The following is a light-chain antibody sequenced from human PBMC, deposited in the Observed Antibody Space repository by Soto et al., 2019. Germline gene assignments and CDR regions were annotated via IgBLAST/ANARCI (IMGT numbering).Light chain of an antibody. V-gene: IGLV2-14*01. CDR1: NRDVGSYNL. Sequence: QSALTQPASVSGSPGQSITIACTGTNRDVGSYNLVSWYQQRPGEAPKLIISEVRNRPSGISYRFTGSKSGNTASLTVSGLQSEDEASYYCSSFAGANIWVFGGGTKLTVL. CDR2: EVR. J-gene: IGLJ3*02. CDR3: SSFAGANIWV.